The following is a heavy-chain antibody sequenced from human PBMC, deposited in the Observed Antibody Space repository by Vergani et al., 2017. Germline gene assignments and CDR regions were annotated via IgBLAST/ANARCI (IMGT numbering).Heavy chain of an antibody. Sequence: QVTLRESGPALVKPTQTLTLTCTFSGFSLSTSGMCVSWICQPPGKALEWLALIDWDDDKYYSTSLKTRLTISKDTSKNQVVLTMTNMDPVDTATYYCARTLNYYDSSGYYYFYYGMDVWGQGTTVTVSS. CDR3: ARTLNYYDSSGYYYFYYGMDV. CDR1: GFSLSTSGMC. CDR2: IDWDDDK. J-gene: IGHJ6*02. V-gene: IGHV2-70*01. D-gene: IGHD3-22*01.